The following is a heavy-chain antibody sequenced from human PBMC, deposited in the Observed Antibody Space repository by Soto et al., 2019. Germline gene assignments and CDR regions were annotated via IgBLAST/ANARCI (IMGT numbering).Heavy chain of an antibody. CDR3: ARFPITGQLVSVDRGGMDV. J-gene: IGHJ6*02. D-gene: IGHD6-13*01. V-gene: IGHV1-2*04. Sequence: RASVKVSCKASGYTFTGYYMHWVRQAPGQGLEWMGWINPNSGGTNYAQKFQGWVTMTRDTSISTAYMELSRLRSDDTAVYYCARFPITGQLVSVDRGGMDVWGQGTTVTVSS. CDR2: INPNSGGT. CDR1: GYTFTGYY.